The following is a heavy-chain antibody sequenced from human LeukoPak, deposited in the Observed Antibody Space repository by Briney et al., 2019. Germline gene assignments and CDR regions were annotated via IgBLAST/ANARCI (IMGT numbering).Heavy chain of an antibody. D-gene: IGHD2-15*01. Sequence: KPSETLSLTCRVSGPSVSNYYWSWIRQSPGKGLEWIGFFHYGGSTNYNPSLNSRVTTSIDTSMNQLSLPLSTLTAADTAVYFCARHHDGGPKRRFDFWGLGVLVTVSS. CDR2: FHYGGST. J-gene: IGHJ4*02. CDR1: GPSVSNYY. V-gene: IGHV4-59*08. CDR3: ARHHDGGPKRRFDF.